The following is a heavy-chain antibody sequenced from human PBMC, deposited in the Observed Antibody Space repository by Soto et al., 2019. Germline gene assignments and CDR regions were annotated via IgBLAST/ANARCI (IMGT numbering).Heavy chain of an antibody. CDR1: GLPFSSHA. CDR2: ISISGGNT. CDR3: ANEIRPNDY. D-gene: IGHD4-17*01. J-gene: IGHJ4*02. Sequence: EVQLLESGGGLVQPGGSLRLSCAASGLPFSSHAMSWVRQAPGKGLEWVSSISISGGNTYYADSVRGRFTISRDNSKNTLYLHMNSRPAEDTAISYCANEIRPNDYWGQGNLVNVSS. V-gene: IGHV3-23*01.